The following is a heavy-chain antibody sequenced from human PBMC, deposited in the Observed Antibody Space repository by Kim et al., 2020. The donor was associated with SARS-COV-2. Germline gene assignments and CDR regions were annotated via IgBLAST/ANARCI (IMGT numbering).Heavy chain of an antibody. CDR2: ISYDGSNK. D-gene: IGHD3-22*01. J-gene: IGHJ4*02. CDR1: GFTFSSYA. Sequence: GGSLRLSCAASGFTFSSYAMHWVRQAPGKGLEWVAVISYDGSNKYYADSVKGRFTISRDNSKNTLYLQMNSLRAEDTAVYYCARSAKKYYYDSSGYHWGQGTLVTVSS. CDR3: ARSAKKYYYDSSGYH. V-gene: IGHV3-30*04.